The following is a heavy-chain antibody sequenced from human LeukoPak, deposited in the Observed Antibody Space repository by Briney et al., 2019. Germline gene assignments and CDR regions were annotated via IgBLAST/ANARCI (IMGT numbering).Heavy chain of an antibody. V-gene: IGHV4-38-2*02. CDR2: VDQSGTT. CDR1: GFSISSGHY. CDR3: XXXXXXXXXSGYT. D-gene: IGHD5-12*01. Sequence: SETLSLTCTVSGFSISSGHYWGWVRQPPGAGLEWIGSVDQSGTTYYNPSLKSRVTISADTYKNQVSLKLSSVTAADTAGYYCXXXXXXXXXSGYTWGQGTLVTVSS. J-gene: IGHJ5*02.